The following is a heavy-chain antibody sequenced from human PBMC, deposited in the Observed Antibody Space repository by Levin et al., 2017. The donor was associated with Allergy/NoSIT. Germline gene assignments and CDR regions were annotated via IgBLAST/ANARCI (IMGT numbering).Heavy chain of an antibody. J-gene: IGHJ4*02. CDR1: GASVRSYY. CDR3: ASGLDAYNYFY. CDR2: MYTSGST. V-gene: IGHV4-4*07. Sequence: SQTLSLPCTVSGASVRSYYWSWIRQPAGKGLEWIGRMYTSGSTNYNPSLKSRVTISVDTSKNQFSLKLNSVTAADTAVYYCASGLDAYNYFYWGQGTLVTVSS. D-gene: IGHD5-24*01.